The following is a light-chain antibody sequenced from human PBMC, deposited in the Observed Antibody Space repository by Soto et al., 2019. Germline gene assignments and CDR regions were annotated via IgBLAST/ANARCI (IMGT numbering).Light chain of an antibody. Sequence: IQLTQSPSSLSAYVGDRVTITCRASQGISSYLAWYQQNPGKAPNLLIYAASTLQRGVPSRFSGSGSGTDFTLTISSLQPEDFATYYCQQLNSYPPTFGGGTKVEIK. J-gene: IGKJ4*01. V-gene: IGKV1-9*01. CDR3: QQLNSYPPT. CDR2: AAS. CDR1: QGISSY.